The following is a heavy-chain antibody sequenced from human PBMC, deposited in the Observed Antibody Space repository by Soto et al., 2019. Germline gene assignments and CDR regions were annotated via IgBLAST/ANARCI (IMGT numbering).Heavy chain of an antibody. V-gene: IGHV4-59*12. CDR1: GGSMNSYY. CDR2: VSSTGST. D-gene: IGHD3-10*01. Sequence: SETLSLTCTVSGGSMNSYYWTWIRQPPGKGLEWVGYVSSTGSTNYNPSLKSRVSISLDTSRKQFSLKLSSVTAADTAVYYCARVLLQQTYYFDYWGQGTLVTVSS. J-gene: IGHJ4*02. CDR3: ARVLLQQTYYFDY.